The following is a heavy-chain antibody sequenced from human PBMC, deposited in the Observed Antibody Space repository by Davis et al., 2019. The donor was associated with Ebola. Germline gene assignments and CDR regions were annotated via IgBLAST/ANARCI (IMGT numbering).Heavy chain of an antibody. CDR2: VSHRGDT. Sequence: SETLSLTCAVYGGSFSDNYYTWIRQLPGRGLEWIGEVSHRGDTIYTSSFESRVTISVDTSKNQFSLKLSSVTAADTAVYYCARHKAYTSYSSSWSWFDPWGQGTLVTVSS. CDR1: GGSFSDNY. D-gene: IGHD6-13*01. J-gene: IGHJ5*02. V-gene: IGHV4-34*01. CDR3: ARHKAYTSYSSSWSWFDP.